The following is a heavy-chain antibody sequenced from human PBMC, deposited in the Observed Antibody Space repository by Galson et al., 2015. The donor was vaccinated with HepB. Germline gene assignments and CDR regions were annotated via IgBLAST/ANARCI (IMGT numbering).Heavy chain of an antibody. CDR2: IYYSGSA. D-gene: IGHD3-3*01. J-gene: IGHJ5*02. CDR3: ARVSLFRAGFDP. CDR1: GDSISSSIYY. Sequence: SETLSLTCTVSGDSISSSIYYWGWIRQPPGKGLEWIGSIYYSGSASYNPSLKSRVTKSADTSKNQFSLKLSSVTAADTAVYYCARVSLFRAGFDPWGQGTLVTVSS. V-gene: IGHV4-39*07.